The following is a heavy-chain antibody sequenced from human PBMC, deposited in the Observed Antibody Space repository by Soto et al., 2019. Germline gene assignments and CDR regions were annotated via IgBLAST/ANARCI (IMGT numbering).Heavy chain of an antibody. CDR2: IYHSGST. J-gene: IGHJ6*03. Sequence: SETLSLTCAVSSGSISSSNWWSWVRQPPGKGLEWIGEIYHSGSTNYNPSLKSRVTISVDKSKNQFSLKLSSVTAADTAVYYCARVIDFGVSWEYYYYMDVWGKGTTVTVSS. D-gene: IGHD3-3*01. CDR3: ARVIDFGVSWEYYYYMDV. V-gene: IGHV4-4*02. CDR1: SGSISSSNW.